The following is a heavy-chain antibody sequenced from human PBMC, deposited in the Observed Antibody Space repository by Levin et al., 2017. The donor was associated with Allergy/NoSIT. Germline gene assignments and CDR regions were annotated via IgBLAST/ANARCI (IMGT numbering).Heavy chain of an antibody. CDR1: GFTFSSYA. V-gene: IGHV3-23*01. CDR3: AKDDPGAAAGNFDY. Sequence: GESLKISCAASGFTFSSYAMSWVRQAPGKGLEWVSAISGSGGSTYYADSVKGRFTISRDNSKNTLYLQMNSLRAEDTAVYYCAKDDPGAAAGNFDYWGQGTLVTVSS. D-gene: IGHD6-13*01. CDR2: ISGSGGST. J-gene: IGHJ4*02.